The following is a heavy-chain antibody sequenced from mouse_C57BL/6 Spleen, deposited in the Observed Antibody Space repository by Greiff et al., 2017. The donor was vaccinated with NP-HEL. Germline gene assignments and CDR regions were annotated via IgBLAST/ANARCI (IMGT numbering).Heavy chain of an antibody. CDR3: AGTYGSGNVKYWYFDD. Sequence: VQLQQSGAELVKPGASVKLSCTASGFNIKDYYMNWVKQRTEQGLEWIGRIDPEGGETKYASKFQGKATITADTSSNTAYLQLNNLISVDTAVYFYAGTYGSGNVKYWYFDDWGTGTTVTVSS. CDR1: GFNIKDYY. D-gene: IGHD2-1*01. J-gene: IGHJ1*03. V-gene: IGHV14-2*01. CDR2: IDPEGGET.